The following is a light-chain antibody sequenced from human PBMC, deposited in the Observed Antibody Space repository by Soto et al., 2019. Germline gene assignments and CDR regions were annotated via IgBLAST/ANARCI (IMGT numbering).Light chain of an antibody. V-gene: IGLV2-23*02. J-gene: IGLJ3*02. CDR2: EVN. Sequence: QSALTQPASVSGSPGQSITISCTGTNSDVGGYDRGSWYQQHPGKAPTLMIYEVNKRPSGVSNRFSGSKSGNTASLTISGLQAEDEADYYCCSSVGGPIWVFGGGTKLTVL. CDR1: NSDVGGYDR. CDR3: CSSVGGPIWV.